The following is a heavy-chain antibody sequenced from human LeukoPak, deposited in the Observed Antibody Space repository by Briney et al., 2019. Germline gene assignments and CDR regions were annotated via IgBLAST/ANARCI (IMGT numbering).Heavy chain of an antibody. CDR1: GGSISSYY. D-gene: IGHD3-10*01. CDR3: ASMSHYYYGSGTGGDFGYYFDY. V-gene: IGHV4-59*12. J-gene: IGHJ4*02. CDR2: IYHSGST. Sequence: SETLSLTCTVSGGSISSYYWSWIRQPPGKGLEWIGYIYHSGSTYYNPSLKSRVTISVDRSKNQFSLKLSSVTAADTAVYYCASMSHYYYGSGTGGDFGYYFDYWGQGTLVTVSS.